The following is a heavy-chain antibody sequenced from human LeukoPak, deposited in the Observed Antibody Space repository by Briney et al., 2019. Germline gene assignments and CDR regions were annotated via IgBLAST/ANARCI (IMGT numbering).Heavy chain of an antibody. Sequence: GGSLRLSCAASGFTFSNAWMSWVRQAPGKGLEWVSSISSSSSYIYYADSVKGRFTISRDNAKNSLYLQMNSLRAEDTAVYYCARDQRVGQTVTTPMAWFDPWGQGTLVTVSS. CDR2: ISSSSSYI. J-gene: IGHJ5*02. CDR3: ARDQRVGQTVTTPMAWFDP. V-gene: IGHV3-21*01. CDR1: GFTFSNAW. D-gene: IGHD4-17*01.